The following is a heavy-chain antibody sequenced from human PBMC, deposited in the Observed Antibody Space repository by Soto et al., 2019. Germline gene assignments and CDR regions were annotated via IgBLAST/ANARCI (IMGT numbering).Heavy chain of an antibody. V-gene: IGHV4-59*08. CDR2: IYYSGST. J-gene: IGHJ6*03. Sequence: PSETLSLTCTVSGGSISSYYWSWIRQPPGKGLEWIGYIYYSGSTNYNPSLKSRVTISVDTSKNQFSLKLSSVTAADTAVYYCARWKAAAGTYYYYYMDVWGKGTTVTVS. CDR3: ARWKAAAGTYYYYYMDV. D-gene: IGHD6-13*01. CDR1: GGSISSYY.